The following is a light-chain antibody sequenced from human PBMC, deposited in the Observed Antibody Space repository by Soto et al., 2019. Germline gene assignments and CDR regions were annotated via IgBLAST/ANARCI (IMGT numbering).Light chain of an antibody. CDR3: CSYAGSRTVV. J-gene: IGLJ2*01. Sequence: QSVLTQPPSVSGSPGQSITISCTGTSIDVGGYDLVSWYRQYPGKAPKLMMYEVTKRPSGVPDRFFGSKSGNTASLTISGLQAEDEADYYCCSYAGSRTVVFGGGTKLTVL. V-gene: IGLV2-23*02. CDR1: SIDVGGYDL. CDR2: EVT.